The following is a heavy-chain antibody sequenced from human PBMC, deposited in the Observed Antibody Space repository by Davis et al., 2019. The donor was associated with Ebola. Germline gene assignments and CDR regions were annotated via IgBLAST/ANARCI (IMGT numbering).Heavy chain of an antibody. J-gene: IGHJ6*02. Sequence: AASVKVSCKASGGTFSSYAISWVRQAPGQGLEWMGWINAGNGNTKYSQKFQGRVTITRDTSASTAYMELSSLRSEDTAVYYCARGGGIVATGGYYYYYYGMDVWGQGTTVTVSS. CDR3: ARGGGIVATGGYYYYYYGMDV. CDR1: GGTFSSYA. CDR2: INAGNGNT. V-gene: IGHV1-3*01. D-gene: IGHD5-12*01.